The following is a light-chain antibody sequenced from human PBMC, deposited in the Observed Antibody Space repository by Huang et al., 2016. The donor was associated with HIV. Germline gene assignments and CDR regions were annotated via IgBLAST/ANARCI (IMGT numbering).Light chain of an antibody. J-gene: IGKJ1*01. CDR3: QHYYGTLWT. CDR2: AAS. V-gene: IGKV1-NL1*01. CDR1: QGISSY. Sequence: DIQMTQSPSSLSASVGDRVSITCRASQGISSYLAWYQQKPGKAPKLLLYAASRLESWVPSRFSGSGSGTDYTLTISNLQPEDFATYYCQHYYGTLWTFGQGTKVEIK.